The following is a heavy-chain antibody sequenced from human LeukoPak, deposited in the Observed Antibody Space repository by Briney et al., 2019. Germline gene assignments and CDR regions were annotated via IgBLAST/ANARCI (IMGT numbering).Heavy chain of an antibody. CDR1: GDSISSKW. CDR2: IYHSGTT. V-gene: IGHV4-4*02. J-gene: IGHJ4*02. CDR3: AMHSGWSGPDC. Sequence: SGTLSLTCAVSGDSISSKWWSWVRQPPGKGLEWIGEIYHSGTTNYNPSLKSRVTISVDKSKNQFSLNLSSMTAADTAVYYCAMHSGWSGPDCWGQGSLVTVSS. D-gene: IGHD6-19*01.